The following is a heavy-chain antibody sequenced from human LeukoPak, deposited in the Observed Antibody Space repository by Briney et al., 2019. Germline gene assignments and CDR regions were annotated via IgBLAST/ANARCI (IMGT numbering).Heavy chain of an antibody. V-gene: IGHV7-4-1*02. D-gene: IGHD6-13*01. Sequence: ASVKVSCKASGYTFTSYAMYWVRQAPGQGLEWMGWINTNTGNPTYAQGFTGRFVFSLDTSVSTAYLQISSLKAEDTAVYYCARVLGYSSSWYFGELDYWGQGTLVTVSS. CDR1: GYTFTSYA. J-gene: IGHJ4*02. CDR2: INTNTGNP. CDR3: ARVLGYSSSWYFGELDY.